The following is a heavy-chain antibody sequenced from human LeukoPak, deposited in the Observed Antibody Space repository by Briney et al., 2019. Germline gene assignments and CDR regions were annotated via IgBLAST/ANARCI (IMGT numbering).Heavy chain of an antibody. D-gene: IGHD4-17*01. CDR3: AKRPSDYGDYVTYFDY. CDR2: IPDDGRNK. V-gene: IGHV3-30*18. Sequence: GGSLRLSCAASGFSFISYGMHWVRQAPGKGLEWVGVIPDDGRNKKYADSVKGRFTISRDNSKDTLYLQMNSLRDEDTAVYYCAKRPSDYGDYVTYFDYWGQGTLVTVSS. J-gene: IGHJ4*02. CDR1: GFSFISYG.